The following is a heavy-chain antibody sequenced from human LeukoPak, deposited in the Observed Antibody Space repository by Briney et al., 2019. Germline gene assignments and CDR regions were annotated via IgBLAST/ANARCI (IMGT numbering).Heavy chain of an antibody. J-gene: IGHJ4*02. D-gene: IGHD3-16*02. CDR3: VSIDLDS. CDR2: EDGGP. V-gene: IGHV1-24*01. Sequence: ASVKVSCKVSGYTLTELSIHWVRQAPGKGLEWMGGEDGGPIYAQKFQGRVTMTEVTSTDTAYMGVSSLRSEDTAVYYCVSIDLDSWGQGTLVTVSS. CDR1: GYTLTELS.